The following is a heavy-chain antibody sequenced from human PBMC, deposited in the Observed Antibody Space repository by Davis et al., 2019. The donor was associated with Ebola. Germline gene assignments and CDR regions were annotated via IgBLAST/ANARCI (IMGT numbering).Heavy chain of an antibody. V-gene: IGHV4-34*01. CDR3: ARGVPPIQQSSSSSDYFDY. Sequence: MPGGSLRLSCAVYGGSFSDYYWHWVRQPPGKGLEWIGELNRSGGTNYNPSLKSRAPISRDTSKNQFYLRLSSVTAADTSVYYCARGVPPIQQSSSSSDYFDYWGHGTLVTVSS. D-gene: IGHD6-6*01. CDR1: GGSFSDYY. CDR2: LNRSGGT. J-gene: IGHJ4*01.